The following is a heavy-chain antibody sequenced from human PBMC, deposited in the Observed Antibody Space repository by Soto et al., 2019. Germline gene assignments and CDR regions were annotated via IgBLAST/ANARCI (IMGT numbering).Heavy chain of an antibody. J-gene: IGHJ5*02. CDR1: GFTFSSYG. CDR2: ISYDGSNK. CDR3: AEDRPWFDP. Sequence: QVQLVESGGGVVQPGRSLRLSCAASGFTFSSYGMHWVRQAPGKGLEWVAVISYDGSNKYYADSVKGRFTVSRDNSKNTLYLQMNSLRAEDTAMYYCAEDRPWFDPWCQGTLVTVSS. V-gene: IGHV3-30*18.